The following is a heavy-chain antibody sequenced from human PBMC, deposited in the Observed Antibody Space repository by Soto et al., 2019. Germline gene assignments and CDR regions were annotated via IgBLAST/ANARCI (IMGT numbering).Heavy chain of an antibody. J-gene: IGHJ6*02. CDR1: GYTFTSYG. Sequence: ASVKVSCKASGYTFTSYGISWVRQAPGQGLEWMGWISAYNGNTNYAQKLQGRVTMTTDTSTSTAYMELRGLRSDEQAVYYCARLSLYGDLARDSSYYGMDVRGQGTTVTSP. V-gene: IGHV1-18*01. CDR2: ISAYNGNT. D-gene: IGHD4-17*01. CDR3: ARLSLYGDLARDSSYYGMDV.